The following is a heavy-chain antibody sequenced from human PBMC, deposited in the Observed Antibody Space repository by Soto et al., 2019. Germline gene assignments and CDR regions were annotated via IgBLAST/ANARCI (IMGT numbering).Heavy chain of an antibody. D-gene: IGHD6-19*01. Sequence: NSVKGRFTIFRDTAKNTLYLQMNNLRAEDTALYYCARDPGGSGRAGGWXAPWGQGTLVTVSS. CDR3: ARDPGGSGRAGGWXAP. V-gene: IGHV3-66*01. J-gene: IGHJ5*02.